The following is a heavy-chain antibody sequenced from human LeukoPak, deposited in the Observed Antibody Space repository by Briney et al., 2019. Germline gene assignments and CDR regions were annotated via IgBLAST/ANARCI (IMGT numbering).Heavy chain of an antibody. Sequence: GGSLRLSCAASGFTFSNAWMSWVRQAPGKGLEWVSSISTSGTYIYYADSVKGRFTISRDNAKNSLYLQMNSLRAEDTAVYYCARRYCSSTTCDTFDYWGQGTLVTVSS. D-gene: IGHD2-2*01. V-gene: IGHV3-21*01. J-gene: IGHJ4*02. CDR2: ISTSGTYI. CDR3: ARRYCSSTTCDTFDY. CDR1: GFTFSNAW.